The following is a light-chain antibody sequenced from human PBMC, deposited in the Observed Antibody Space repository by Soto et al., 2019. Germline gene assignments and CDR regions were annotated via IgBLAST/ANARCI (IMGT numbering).Light chain of an antibody. Sequence: QAVVTQPPSVSGAPGQRVTISCTGSTSNIGARYDVHWYQQLPRTAPKLLIYVNTNRPSGVPDRFSGSKSGTSASLAITGLQAEDEADYYCQSYDSSLSSWVFGGGTKVTVL. J-gene: IGLJ3*02. CDR2: VNT. CDR1: TSNIGARYD. V-gene: IGLV1-40*01. CDR3: QSYDSSLSSWV.